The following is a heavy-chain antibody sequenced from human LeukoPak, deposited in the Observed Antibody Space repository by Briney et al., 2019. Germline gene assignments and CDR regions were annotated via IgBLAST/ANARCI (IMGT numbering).Heavy chain of an antibody. V-gene: IGHV3-23*01. CDR2: ISGSGGST. J-gene: IGHJ6*02. D-gene: IGHD2-8*02. Sequence: GGSLRLSCMASGFTFSSFWMSWVRQAPGKGLEWVSAISGSGGSTYYADSVKGRFTISRDNSKNTLYLQMNSLRAEDTAVYYCAKIPGPGRRTYYYYGMDVWGQGTTVTVSS. CDR3: AKIPGPGRRTYYYYGMDV. CDR1: GFTFSSFW.